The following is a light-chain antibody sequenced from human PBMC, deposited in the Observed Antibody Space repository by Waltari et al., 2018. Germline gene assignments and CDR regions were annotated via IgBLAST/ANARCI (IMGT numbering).Light chain of an antibody. J-gene: IGLJ3*02. V-gene: IGLV2-23*01. Sequence: QSALTQPASVSGSPGQSITISCSGTPSTFGSYNLVSWYQQPPGKAPSLIIYEGRARPSGISNRFSGSTSANTASLTISGLQTEDEADYYCCSYAGSSTWVFGGGTKVTVL. CDR1: PSTFGSYNL. CDR2: EGR. CDR3: CSYAGSSTWV.